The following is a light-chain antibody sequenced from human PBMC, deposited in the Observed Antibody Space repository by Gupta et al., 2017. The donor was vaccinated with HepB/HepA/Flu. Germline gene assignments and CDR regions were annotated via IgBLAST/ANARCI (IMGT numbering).Light chain of an antibody. CDR1: SPNIGNNY. J-gene: IGLJ1*01. CDR2: DNN. Sequence: QSVLTQPPSVSAAPGQKVTISCAGSSPNIGNNYVSWYQQLPGTAPKLLIYDNNKRPSGIPDRFSGSKSVTSATLGITGLQTGDEADYYCGTWDSSLSAYVFGTGTKVTVL. CDR3: GTWDSSLSAYV. V-gene: IGLV1-51*01.